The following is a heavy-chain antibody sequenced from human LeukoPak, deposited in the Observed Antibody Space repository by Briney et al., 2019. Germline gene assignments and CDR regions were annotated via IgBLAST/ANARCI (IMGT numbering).Heavy chain of an antibody. CDR1: GYTFTSYA. D-gene: IGHD3-16*02. V-gene: IGHV7-4-1*02. CDR3: ARGISGYNSGELSHPH. Sequence: ASVKVSCKASGYTFTSYAMNWVRQAPGQGLEWMGWINTNTGNPTYAQGFTGRFVFSLVTSVSTAYLQISSLKAEDTAVYYCARGISGYNSGELSHPHWGQGTLVTVSS. CDR2: INTNTGNP. J-gene: IGHJ4*02.